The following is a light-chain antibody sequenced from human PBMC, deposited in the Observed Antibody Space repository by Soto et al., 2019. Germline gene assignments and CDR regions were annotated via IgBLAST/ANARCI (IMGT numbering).Light chain of an antibody. V-gene: IGKV3-20*01. CDR2: GTS. J-gene: IGKJ1*01. CDR3: QHYGSSPPWT. CDR1: QSFSRTY. Sequence: EIVLTQSPGTLSLSPGQRATLSCRASQSFSRTYLAWFQQKPGQPPRLLIYGTSSRATGTPDRFSGGGSGTDFTLTISRLEPEDFAVYYCQHYGSSPPWTFGQGTKVEVK.